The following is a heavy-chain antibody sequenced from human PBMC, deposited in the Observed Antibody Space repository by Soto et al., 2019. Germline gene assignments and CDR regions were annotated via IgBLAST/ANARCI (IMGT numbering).Heavy chain of an antibody. Sequence: GGSLRLSCAASGFTFSSYGMHWVRQAPGKGLEWVAIIWSDESNKFYADSVKGRFTISRDISKNTLYLQMNSLRSEDTAVYYCARESLPFFYYMDVWGRGTTVTVSS. J-gene: IGHJ6*03. V-gene: IGHV3-33*01. CDR3: ARESLPFFYYMDV. CDR2: IWSDESNK. D-gene: IGHD3-10*01. CDR1: GFTFSSYG.